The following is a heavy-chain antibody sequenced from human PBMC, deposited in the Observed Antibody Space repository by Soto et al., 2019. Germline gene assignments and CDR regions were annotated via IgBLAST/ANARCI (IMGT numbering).Heavy chain of an antibody. D-gene: IGHD5-12*01. V-gene: IGHV1-18*01. CDR1: GYTFTSYG. J-gene: IGHJ5*02. CDR3: ARDPGVATIGSYNWFDP. CDR2: ISAYNGNT. Sequence: QVQLVQSGAEVKKPGASVKVSCKASGYTFTSYGISWVRQAPGQGLEWMGWISAYNGNTNYAQKFQGRVTMTRDTSISTAYMELSRLRSDDTAVYYCARDPGVATIGSYNWFDPWGQGTLVTVSS.